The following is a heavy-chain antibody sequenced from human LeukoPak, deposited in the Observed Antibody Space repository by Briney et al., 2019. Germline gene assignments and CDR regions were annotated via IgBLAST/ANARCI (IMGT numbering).Heavy chain of an antibody. J-gene: IGHJ4*02. D-gene: IGHD2-8*02. CDR1: GASLRSYF. V-gene: IGHV4-59*01. Sequence: PSETLSLTCNVSGASLRSYFWSWIRQPPGKGLDWIGYIYYDGYPNYSPSLRSRITISVEKSKSQFSLNLRSVTAADTALYFCAGTELGYCTVTGCPLESWGQGTLVTVSS. CDR3: AGTELGYCTVTGCPLES. CDR2: IYYDGYP.